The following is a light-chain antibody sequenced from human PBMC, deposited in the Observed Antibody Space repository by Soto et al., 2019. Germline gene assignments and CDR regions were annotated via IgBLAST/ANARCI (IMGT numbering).Light chain of an antibody. CDR1: QSVSSTY. CDR2: GAS. Sequence: EIVLTQSPDTLSLSPGESATLSCRASQSVSSTYLAWYQQKPGRTPRLLIYGASSRATGVPDRFIGSGSGTDFTLTISRLEPEDFAVFYCQQYDNSITFGQGTRLEIE. CDR3: QQYDNSIT. J-gene: IGKJ5*01. V-gene: IGKV3-20*01.